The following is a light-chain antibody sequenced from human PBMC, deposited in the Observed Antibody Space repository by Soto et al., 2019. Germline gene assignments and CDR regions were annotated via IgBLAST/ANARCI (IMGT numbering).Light chain of an antibody. J-gene: IGLJ1*01. V-gene: IGLV2-14*01. CDR2: DVR. CDR1: SSDVGGYNY. CDR3: TSYTSSSPLCV. Sequence: LTSPASVNGSHRQSRPITNTGTSSDVGGYNYVSWYQQHPGKAPKLMIYDVRNRASGASNRFSGSKSGNTASLTISGLQAEDEADYYCTSYTSSSPLCVFGTGSKVTVL.